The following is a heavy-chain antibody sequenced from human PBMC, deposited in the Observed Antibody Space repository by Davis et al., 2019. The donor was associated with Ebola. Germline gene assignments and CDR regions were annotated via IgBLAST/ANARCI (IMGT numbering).Heavy chain of an antibody. D-gene: IGHD5-24*01. CDR1: GFTFSSYA. J-gene: IGHJ4*02. CDR2: ISYDGSNK. V-gene: IGHV3-30*04. CDR3: AGRQFLPFVYFDY. Sequence: PGGSLRLSCAASGFTFSSYAMHWVRQAPGKGLEWVAVISYDGSNKYYADSVKGRFTISRDNSKNTLYLQMNSLRAEDTAVYYCAGRQFLPFVYFDYWGQGTLVTVSS.